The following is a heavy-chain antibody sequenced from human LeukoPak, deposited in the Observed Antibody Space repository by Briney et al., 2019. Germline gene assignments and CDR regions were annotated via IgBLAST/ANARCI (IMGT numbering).Heavy chain of an antibody. CDR1: GFPFETNA. V-gene: IGHV3-23*01. CDR2: IGNTET. D-gene: IGHD5-18*01. Sequence: GGSLRLSCATSGFPFETNAMSWDRQAPGKGLEWVATIGNTETFYADSVTGRFTISRDNSKNTVNLQMNRLRVEDTAIYYCAKDWIQFNRVFDCFDSWGQGTLVTVSS. CDR3: AKDWIQFNRVFDCFDS. J-gene: IGHJ4*02.